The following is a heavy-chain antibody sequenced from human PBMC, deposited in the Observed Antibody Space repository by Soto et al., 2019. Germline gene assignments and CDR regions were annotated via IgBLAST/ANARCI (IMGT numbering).Heavy chain of an antibody. CDR3: ATGGSSSWYRPDAFDI. CDR1: GYTLTELS. CDR2: FDPEDGET. Sequence: GASVKVSCKVSGYTLTELSMHWVRQAPGKGLEWMGGFDPEDGETIYAQKFQGRVTMTEDTSTDTAYMELSSLRSEDTAVYYCATGGSSSWYRPDAFDIWGQGTMVTVSS. J-gene: IGHJ3*02. D-gene: IGHD6-13*01. V-gene: IGHV1-24*01.